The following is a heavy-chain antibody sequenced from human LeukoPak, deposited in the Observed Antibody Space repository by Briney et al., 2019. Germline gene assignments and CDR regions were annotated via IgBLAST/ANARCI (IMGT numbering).Heavy chain of an antibody. V-gene: IGHV4-61*02. CDR2: IFKAEST. D-gene: IGHD1-14*01. J-gene: IGHJ4*02. Sequence: SETLSLTCRVSGGSLSTETYYWIGLRPPAGKGLEWVGRIFKAESTYYNPSLQSRATISIDSSKNQFFLNVTSMTAADTAVYYCVRDGSFYGTRDFWGPGTLVSVSP. CDR3: VRDGSFYGTRDF. CDR1: GGSLSTETYY.